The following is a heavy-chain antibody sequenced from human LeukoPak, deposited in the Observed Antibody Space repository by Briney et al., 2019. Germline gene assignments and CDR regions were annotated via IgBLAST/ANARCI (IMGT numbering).Heavy chain of an antibody. Sequence: PGRSLRLSCAASGFTFSTYAMHWVRQAPGKGLEWVAFIRYDGSNKYYADSVKGRFTISRDNSKNTLYLQMNSLRAEDTAVYYCAKDPSPLKMDPPYYFDYWGQGTLVTVSS. J-gene: IGHJ4*02. CDR3: AKDPSPLKMDPPYYFDY. CDR2: IRYDGSNK. V-gene: IGHV3-30*02. CDR1: GFTFSTYA. D-gene: IGHD5-24*01.